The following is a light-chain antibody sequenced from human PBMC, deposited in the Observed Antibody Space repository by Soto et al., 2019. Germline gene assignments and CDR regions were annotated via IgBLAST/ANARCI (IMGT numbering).Light chain of an antibody. V-gene: IGLV1-44*01. CDR2: SNN. CDR1: SSNIGSNT. CDR3: AAWYDSLNGHAV. J-gene: IGLJ7*01. Sequence: QSVLTQPPSASGTPGLRVTISCSGSSSNIGSNTVNWYQQLPGTAPKLLIYSNNQRPSGVPDRFSGSKSGTSASLAISGLQSEDEADYYCAAWYDSLNGHAVFGGGTQLTVL.